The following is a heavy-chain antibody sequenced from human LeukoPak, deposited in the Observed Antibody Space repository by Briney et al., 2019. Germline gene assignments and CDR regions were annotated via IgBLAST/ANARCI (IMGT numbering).Heavy chain of an antibody. J-gene: IGHJ3*02. D-gene: IGHD3-3*01. CDR2: INPNSGGT. V-gene: IGHV1-2*02. Sequence: GASVKVSCKASGYTFTGYYMHWVRQAPGQGLEWMGWINPNSGGTNYAQKFQGRVTMTRDTAIITAYMELSRLRYDDTAVYYCARTQQGDITIFGVVIVGAFDIWGQGTMVTVSS. CDR1: GYTFTGYY. CDR3: ARTQQGDITIFGVVIVGAFDI.